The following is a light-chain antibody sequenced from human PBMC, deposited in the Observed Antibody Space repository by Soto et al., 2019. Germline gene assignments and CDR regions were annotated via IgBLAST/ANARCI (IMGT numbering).Light chain of an antibody. CDR1: RSNIGSNT. Sequence: QSVLTQPPPTSGTPGQRVTISCSGSRSNIGSNTVTWYQQLPGTAPKLLIYSNNQRPSGVPDRLSGSKSGTSASLAISGLQSEDEADYYCAAWDDSLNGSYVFGTGTKVTVL. V-gene: IGLV1-44*01. CDR3: AAWDDSLNGSYV. J-gene: IGLJ1*01. CDR2: SNN.